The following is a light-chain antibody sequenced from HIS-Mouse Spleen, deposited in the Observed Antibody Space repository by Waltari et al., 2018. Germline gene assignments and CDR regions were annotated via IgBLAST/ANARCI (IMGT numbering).Light chain of an antibody. CDR1: ALHKKY. CDR2: EDS. CDR3: YSTDSSGNHRRV. J-gene: IGLJ3*02. Sequence: SYELTQPPSVSVSPGQTARITCSGDALHKKYAYWYQQKSGQAPVLVIYEDSKRPSGIPERFSGSSSGTMATLTISGAQVEDEADYYCYSTDSSGNHRRVFGGGTKLTVL. V-gene: IGLV3-10*01.